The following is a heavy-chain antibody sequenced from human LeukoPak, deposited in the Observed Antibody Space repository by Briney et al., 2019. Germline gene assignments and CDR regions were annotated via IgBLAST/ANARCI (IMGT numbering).Heavy chain of an antibody. Sequence: ESGPTLVKSTQTLTLTCSVSGFSLSAGGMGVGWIRQPPGKAPEWLAVVYWDDEKRYSPSLQTRLTITADISKNQVVLTMTNMDPVDTATYYCARLIVGAARVFDSWGQGTLVTVSS. V-gene: IGHV2-5*02. CDR3: ARLIVGAARVFDS. CDR1: GFSLSAGGMG. D-gene: IGHD1-26*01. J-gene: IGHJ4*02. CDR2: VYWDDEK.